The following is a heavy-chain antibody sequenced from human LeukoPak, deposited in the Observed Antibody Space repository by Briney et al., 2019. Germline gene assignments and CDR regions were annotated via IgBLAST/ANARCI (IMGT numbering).Heavy chain of an antibody. CDR1: GFTFSSFW. CDR2: INSDGSDT. D-gene: IGHD3-10*01. V-gene: IGHV3-74*01. J-gene: IGHJ4*02. CDR3: ARPTTNNYASGSLRY. Sequence: PGGSLRLSCAASGFTFSSFWMHWVRQAPGKGLVWVSRINSDGSDTTYSDSVKGRFTISRDNAKNTLYLQMNSLRAEDTAVYYCARPTTNNYASGSLRYWGQGTLVTVSS.